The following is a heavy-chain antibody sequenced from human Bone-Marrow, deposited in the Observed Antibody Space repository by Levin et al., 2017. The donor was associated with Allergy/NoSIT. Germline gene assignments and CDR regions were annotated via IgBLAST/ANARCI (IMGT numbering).Heavy chain of an antibody. CDR1: RFSFNIYG. V-gene: IGHV3-30*18. Sequence: GESLKISCAASRFSFNIYGMHWVRQAPGKGLEWVSFISYDGSQKYYADSVKGRFTISRDNSQTTPYLQMDSLRTDDSAVYYCAKSGFDSYFYMDVWGKGTTVTVSS. CDR2: ISYDGSQK. CDR3: AKSGFDSYFYMDV. J-gene: IGHJ6*03. D-gene: IGHD5-12*01.